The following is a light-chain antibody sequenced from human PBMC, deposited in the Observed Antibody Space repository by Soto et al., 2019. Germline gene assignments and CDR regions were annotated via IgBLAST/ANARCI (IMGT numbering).Light chain of an antibody. J-gene: IGKJ3*01. CDR1: QSVRNN. V-gene: IGKV3-15*01. Sequence: EIVMTQSPAPLSVSPGERATLSCRSIQSVRNNVACYQQKPGQAPRLLIYDASTRATGVPARFSGSGSGTEFTLTISGLQSEDCALYSCQQYHGWPPMFTVGPGTKVD. CDR2: DAS. CDR3: QQYHGWPPMFT.